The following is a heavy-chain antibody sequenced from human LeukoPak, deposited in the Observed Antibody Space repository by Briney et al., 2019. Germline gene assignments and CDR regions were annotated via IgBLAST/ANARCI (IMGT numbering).Heavy chain of an antibody. V-gene: IGHV4-4*09. D-gene: IGHD3-3*01. CDR1: GGSISSYY. CDR2: IYTSGST. Sequence: SETLSLTCTVSGGSISSYYWSWIRQPPGKGLEWMGYIYTSGSTNYNPSLNSRVTISVDTSKNQVSLKLSSVTAADTAVYYCARHWGITIFGYLDYWGQGTLVTVSS. CDR3: ARHWGITIFGYLDY. J-gene: IGHJ4*02.